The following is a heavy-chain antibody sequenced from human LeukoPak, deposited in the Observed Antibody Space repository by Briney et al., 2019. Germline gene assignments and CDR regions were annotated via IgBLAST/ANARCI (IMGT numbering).Heavy chain of an antibody. V-gene: IGHV4-4*07. CDR1: DGSISGYY. Sequence: PSETLSLTCTVSDGSISGYYWSWIRQPAGKGLEWIGRIYTSGSTNYNPSLKSRVTMSVDTSKNHFSLKLSSVTAADTAVYYCARGPQDYGGHSDSNDGFDIWGQGTMVTVSS. CDR3: ARGPQDYGGHSDSNDGFDI. CDR2: IYTSGST. J-gene: IGHJ3*02. D-gene: IGHD4-23*01.